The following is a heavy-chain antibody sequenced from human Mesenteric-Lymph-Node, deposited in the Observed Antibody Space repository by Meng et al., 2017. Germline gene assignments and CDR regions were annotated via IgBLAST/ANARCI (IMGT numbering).Heavy chain of an antibody. D-gene: IGHD3-22*01. V-gene: IGHV1-69*06. J-gene: IGHJ6*02. Sequence: SVKVSCKASGGLFSNYAFNWVRQAPGQGLEWVGGTIPMIGSVNYAQKFQGRVTITADRSTNTVYKEMSSVRTEDTAVYYYARITVNPLYYGLDVWGQGTAVTVSS. CDR1: GGLFSNYA. CDR3: ARITVNPLYYGLDV. CDR2: TIPMIGSV.